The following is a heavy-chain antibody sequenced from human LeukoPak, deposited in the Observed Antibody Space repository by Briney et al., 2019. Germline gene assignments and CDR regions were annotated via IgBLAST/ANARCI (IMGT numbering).Heavy chain of an antibody. CDR2: INWDGGST. CDR3: ATNYDSSGYFPSAEDY. J-gene: IGHJ4*02. V-gene: IGHV3-43D*03. Sequence: GGSLRLSCAASGFTFDDYAMHWVRQAPGKGLECVSLINWDGGSTYYADSVKGRFTISRDNSKNSLYLQMNSLRVEDTALYYCATNYDSSGYFPSAEDYWGQGTLVTVSS. CDR1: GFTFDDYA. D-gene: IGHD3-22*01.